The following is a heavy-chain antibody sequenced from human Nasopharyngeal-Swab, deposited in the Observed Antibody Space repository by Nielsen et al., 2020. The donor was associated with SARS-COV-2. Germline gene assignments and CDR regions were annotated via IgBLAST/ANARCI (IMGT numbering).Heavy chain of an antibody. Sequence: GGPLRLSCAASGFTASSNYMSWVRQAPGKGLEWVSVIYSGGSTYYADSVKGRFTISRDNSKNTLYLQMNSLRAEDTAVYYCARDLCSGGSCYSDYWGQGTLVTVSS. J-gene: IGHJ4*02. V-gene: IGHV3-53*01. CDR1: GFTASSNY. D-gene: IGHD2-15*01. CDR2: IYSGGST. CDR3: ARDLCSGGSCYSDY.